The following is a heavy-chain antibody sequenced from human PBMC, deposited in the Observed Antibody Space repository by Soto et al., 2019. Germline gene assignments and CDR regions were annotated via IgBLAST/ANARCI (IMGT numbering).Heavy chain of an antibody. CDR1: GFTFSNYG. Sequence: QVQLVESGGGVVQPEGSLRLSCAASGFTFSNYGMHWVRQAPGKGLEWVAVISYDGSIKYYADSVKGRFTISRDNSKNTLYLQMDSLRGEDTALYYCAKEKVERRSPCDYWGQGTLVTVSS. CDR2: ISYDGSIK. J-gene: IGHJ4*02. D-gene: IGHD1-1*01. CDR3: AKEKVERRSPCDY. V-gene: IGHV3-30*18.